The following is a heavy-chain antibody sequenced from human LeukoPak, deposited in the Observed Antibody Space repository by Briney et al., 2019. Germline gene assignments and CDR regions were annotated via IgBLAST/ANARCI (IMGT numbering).Heavy chain of an antibody. CDR1: GFTFSIYN. D-gene: IGHD3-22*01. CDR2: ITSSSSDI. J-gene: IGHJ3*02. V-gene: IGHV3-21*01. Sequence: GGSLRLSCAASGFTFSIYNMNWVRQAPGKGLEWVSSITSSSSDIYYADSVKGRFTISRDNAKNSLYLQMNSLRAEDTAVYYCAREGEGDYYDSNDAFDIWGQGTMVTVSS. CDR3: AREGEGDYYDSNDAFDI.